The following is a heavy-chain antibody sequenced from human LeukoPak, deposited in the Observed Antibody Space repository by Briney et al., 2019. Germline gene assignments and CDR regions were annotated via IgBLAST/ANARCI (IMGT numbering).Heavy chain of an antibody. CDR3: AKDLHGGYSSDY. CDR1: GFTFNNFG. Sequence: GGSLRLSCAASGFTFNNFGMHWVRQAPGKGPEWVSFIGYEGVHKYYADSVKGRFTISKDNSKATLYLQMNSLRPEDTAVYYCAKDLHGGYSSDYWGQGTLVTVFS. J-gene: IGHJ4*02. D-gene: IGHD4-23*01. CDR2: IGYEGVHK. V-gene: IGHV3-30*02.